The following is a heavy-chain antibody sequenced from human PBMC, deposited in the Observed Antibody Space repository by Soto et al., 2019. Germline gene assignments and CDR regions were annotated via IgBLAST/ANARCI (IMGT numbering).Heavy chain of an antibody. J-gene: IGHJ6*02. V-gene: IGHV4-34*01. CDR2: INHSGST. CDR3: ARAAYYDFWSGYTASYYYGMDV. D-gene: IGHD3-3*01. Sequence: SETLSLTCAVYGGSFSGYYWSWIRQPPGKGLEWIGEINHSGSTNYNPSLKSRVTISVDTSKNQFSLKLSSVTAADTAVYYCARAAYYDFWSGYTASYYYGMDVWGQGTTVTVSS. CDR1: GGSFSGYY.